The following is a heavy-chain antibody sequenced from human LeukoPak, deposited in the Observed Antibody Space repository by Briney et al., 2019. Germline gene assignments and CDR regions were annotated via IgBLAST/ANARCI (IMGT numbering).Heavy chain of an antibody. V-gene: IGHV3-64*04. Sequence: GGSLRLSCSASGFTFSSYAMHWVRQAPGKGLEYVSAISSNGGSTYYADSVKGRFTISRDNSKNTLYLQMNSLRAEDMAVYYCARDYYDSSGYFTSPCYWGQGTLVTVSS. J-gene: IGHJ4*02. CDR2: ISSNGGST. D-gene: IGHD3-22*01. CDR3: ARDYYDSSGYFTSPCY. CDR1: GFTFSSYA.